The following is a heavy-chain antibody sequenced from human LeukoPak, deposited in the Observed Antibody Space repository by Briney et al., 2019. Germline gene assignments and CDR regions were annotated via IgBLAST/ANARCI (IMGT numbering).Heavy chain of an antibody. CDR1: GFTFSSYS. V-gene: IGHV3-21*01. D-gene: IGHD6-13*01. J-gene: IGHJ5*02. Sequence: GSLRLSCAASGFTFSSYSMNWVRQAPGKGLEWVSSISSSSSYIYYADSVKGRFTISRDNAKNSLYLQMNSLRAEGTAVYYCASRGFGAAAGRGSWGQGTLVTVSS. CDR3: ASRGFGAAAGRGS. CDR2: ISSSSSYI.